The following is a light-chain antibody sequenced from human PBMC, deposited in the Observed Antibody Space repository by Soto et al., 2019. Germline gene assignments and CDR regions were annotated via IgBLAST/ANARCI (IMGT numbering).Light chain of an antibody. CDR3: QQYNNWPLT. CDR2: DAS. CDR1: QSVSSN. V-gene: IGKV3D-15*01. Sequence: EIVMTQSPATLSVSPGERATLSCRASQSVSSNLAWYQQKPGQAPRLLIYDASKRATGTPDRFSGSGSGTDFTLTINRLEPEDFAVYYCQQYNNWPLTFGGGTKVDIK. J-gene: IGKJ4*01.